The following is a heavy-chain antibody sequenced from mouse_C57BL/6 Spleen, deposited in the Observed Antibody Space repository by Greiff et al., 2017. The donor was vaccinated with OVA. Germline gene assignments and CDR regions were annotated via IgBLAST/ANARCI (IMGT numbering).Heavy chain of an antibody. Sequence: QVQLKQPGAELVKPGASVKLSCKASGYTFTSYWMQWVKQRPGQGLEWIGEIDPSDSYTNYNQKFKGKATLTVDTSSSTAYMQLSSLTSEDSAVYYCANRDYSNYGFAYWGQGTLVTVSA. CDR2: IDPSDSYT. CDR3: ANRDYSNYGFAY. D-gene: IGHD2-5*01. J-gene: IGHJ3*01. V-gene: IGHV1-50*01. CDR1: GYTFTSYW.